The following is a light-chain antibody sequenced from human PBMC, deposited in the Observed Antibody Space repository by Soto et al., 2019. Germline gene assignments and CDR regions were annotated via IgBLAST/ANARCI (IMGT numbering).Light chain of an antibody. CDR2: KAS. CDR1: QSISTW. Sequence: DIQMTQSPSTLSASVGDRVNITCRASQSISTWLSWYQQKTGKAPKVLIYKASNLQSGVSSRFSGSGYGTEFNLTISSLQPEDVATYYCQKYNSAPRTFGQGTRLEIK. V-gene: IGKV1-5*03. J-gene: IGKJ5*01. CDR3: QKYNSAPRT.